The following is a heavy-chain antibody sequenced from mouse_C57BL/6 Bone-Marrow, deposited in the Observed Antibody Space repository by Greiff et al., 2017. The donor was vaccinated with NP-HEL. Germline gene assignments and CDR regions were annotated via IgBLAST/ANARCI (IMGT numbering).Heavy chain of an antibody. CDR3: SEDSAVYYCASDPGDY. J-gene: IGHJ4*01. CDR2: GQGLEWIG. CDR1: YTFSRRVH. V-gene: IGHV1-87*01. Sequence: VQLQESGPELARPWASVTISCQAFYTFSRRVHFAIRDTTYWMQWAKQGPGQGLEWIGAIYPGNGDTSYNQTFKGKATLTAYKSSSTAYMQLISLTSEDSAVYYCASDPGDYWGQGTSVTVSS.